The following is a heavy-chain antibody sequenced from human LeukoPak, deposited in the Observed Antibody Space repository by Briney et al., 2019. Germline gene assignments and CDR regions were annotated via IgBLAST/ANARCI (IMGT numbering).Heavy chain of an antibody. CDR3: ALHRSGVYDFWSGYYTYYYYYMDV. CDR1: GFTFSSYA. V-gene: IGHV3-23*01. CDR2: ISGSGGST. Sequence: GGSLRLSCAASGFTFSSYAMSWVRQAPGKGLEWVSAISGSGGSTYYADSVKGRFTISRDNSKNTLYLQMNSLRAEDTAVYYFALHRSGVYDFWSGYYTYYYYYMDVWGKGTTVTVSS. D-gene: IGHD3-3*01. J-gene: IGHJ6*03.